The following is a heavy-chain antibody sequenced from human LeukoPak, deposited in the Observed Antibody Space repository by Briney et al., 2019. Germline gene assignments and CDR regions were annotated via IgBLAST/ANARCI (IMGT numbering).Heavy chain of an antibody. J-gene: IGHJ4*02. CDR1: GFTFSSYG. D-gene: IGHD4-17*01. CDR3: AKDLTVTTPFDY. Sequence: PGGSLRLSCAASGFTFSSYGMHWVRQAPGKGLEWVAFIRYDGSNKYYADSVKGRFTISRGNSKNTLYLQMNSLRAEDTAVYYCAKDLTVTTPFDYWGQGTLVTVSS. CDR2: IRYDGSNK. V-gene: IGHV3-30*02.